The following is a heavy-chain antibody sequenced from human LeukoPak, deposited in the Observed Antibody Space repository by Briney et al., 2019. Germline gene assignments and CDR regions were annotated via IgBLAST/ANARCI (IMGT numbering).Heavy chain of an antibody. D-gene: IGHD3-3*01. Sequence: PGGSLRLSCAASGFTFSSYSMNWVRQAPGKGLEWVSSISSSSSYIYYADSVKGRFTISRDNSKNTLYLQMNSLRAEDTALYYCAKSHVVWSGYYTGAFDIWGQGTMVTVSS. CDR1: GFTFSSYS. CDR2: ISSSSSYI. CDR3: AKSHVVWSGYYTGAFDI. V-gene: IGHV3-21*04. J-gene: IGHJ3*02.